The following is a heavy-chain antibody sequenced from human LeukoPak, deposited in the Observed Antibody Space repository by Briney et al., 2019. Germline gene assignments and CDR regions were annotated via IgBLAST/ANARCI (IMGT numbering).Heavy chain of an antibody. Sequence: GRSLRLSCAASGFTFDDYAMHWVRQAPGKGLEWVSGISWNSGGIGYADSVKGRFTISRDNAKNSLYLQMNSLRAEDTALYYCAKAQANYDFWSGYFDYWGQGTLVTVSS. CDR2: ISWNSGGI. V-gene: IGHV3-9*01. CDR1: GFTFDDYA. D-gene: IGHD3-3*01. CDR3: AKAQANYDFWSGYFDY. J-gene: IGHJ4*02.